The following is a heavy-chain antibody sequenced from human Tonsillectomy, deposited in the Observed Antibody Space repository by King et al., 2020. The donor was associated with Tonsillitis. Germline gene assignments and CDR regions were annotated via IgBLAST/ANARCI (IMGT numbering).Heavy chain of an antibody. CDR2: MFYSGSA. V-gene: IGHV4-30-2*01. CDR3: ARAANDFDWLLNPWFDP. CDR1: GGSISSGTYS. D-gene: IGHD3-9*01. J-gene: IGHJ5*01. Sequence: QLQESGSRLVMPSQTLSLTCTVSGGSISSGTYSWSWIRQQPGKGLEWIGYMFYSGSAYYNPSFKSRVTLSVDRSKNQFSLKLKSVTAADTAMYYCARAANDFDWLLNPWFDPWGQGTLVTVSS.